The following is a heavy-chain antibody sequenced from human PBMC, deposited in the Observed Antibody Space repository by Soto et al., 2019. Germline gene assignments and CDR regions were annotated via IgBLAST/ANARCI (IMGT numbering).Heavy chain of an antibody. J-gene: IGHJ3*02. V-gene: IGHV3-30*18. Sequence: PGGSLRLSCAVSGFNFSSYGMHWVRQAPGKGLEWVAVISYDGSNKYYADSVKGRFTISRDNSKNTLYLQMNSLRAEDTAVYYCAKSASLRYFDWLLGAFDIWGQGTMVTVSS. CDR3: AKSASLRYFDWLLGAFDI. CDR2: ISYDGSNK. CDR1: GFNFSSYG. D-gene: IGHD3-9*01.